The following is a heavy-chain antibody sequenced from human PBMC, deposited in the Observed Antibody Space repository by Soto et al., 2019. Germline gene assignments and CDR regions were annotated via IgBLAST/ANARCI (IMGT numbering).Heavy chain of an antibody. CDR2: ISSNGGST. V-gene: IGHV3-64D*08. CDR1: GFTFSSYA. J-gene: IGHJ4*02. Sequence: GGSLRLSCSASGFTFSSYAMHWVRQAPGKGLEYVSAISSNGGSTYYADSVKGRFTISRDNSKNTLYLQMSSLRAEDTAVYYCVKDRSVEMATMGGNYWGQGTLVTVSS. CDR3: VKDRSVEMATMGGNY. D-gene: IGHD5-12*01.